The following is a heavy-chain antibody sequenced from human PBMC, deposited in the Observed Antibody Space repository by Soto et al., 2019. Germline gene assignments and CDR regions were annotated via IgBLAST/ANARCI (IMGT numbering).Heavy chain of an antibody. V-gene: IGHV4-61*08. Sequence: SPTCTVSGGSISSGEYYWSGIRQPPGKGLDWIGYISDSGSTNYNPSLKSRVTISVDTSKNQLSLKLSSVTAADTAVYYCARLLGNWFDPWGQGTLVTVSS. J-gene: IGHJ5*02. CDR3: ARLLGNWFDP. CDR1: GGSISSGEYY. CDR2: ISDSGST.